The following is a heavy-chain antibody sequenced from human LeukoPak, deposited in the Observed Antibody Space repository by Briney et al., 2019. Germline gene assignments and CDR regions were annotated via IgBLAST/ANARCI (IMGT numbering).Heavy chain of an antibody. CDR1: GGSISSSTYY. CDR3: ARILRQYYYDSSGYYKKSYFDY. V-gene: IGHV4-39*01. J-gene: IGHJ4*02. D-gene: IGHD3-22*01. CDR2: IYYSGST. Sequence: SETLSLTCTVSGGSISSSTYYWGWIRQPPGTGLEWIGNIYYSGSTYYNPSLKSRVTISVDTSKNQFSLKLSSVTAADTAVYYCARILRQYYYDSSGYYKKSYFDYWGQGTLVTVSS.